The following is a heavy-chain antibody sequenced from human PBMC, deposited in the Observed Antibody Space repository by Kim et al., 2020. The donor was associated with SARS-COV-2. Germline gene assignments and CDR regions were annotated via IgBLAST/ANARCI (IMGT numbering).Heavy chain of an antibody. Sequence: GGSLRLSCAASGFTFSDYYMTWIRQAPGRGLEWISFISSCGTYTNYADSVKGRFTISRDNAKNTVFLQMNSLRDGDTAVYFCVRGRNYDESSGFCPDMWGQGTKVSVST. CDR3: VRGRNYDESSGFCPDM. J-gene: IGHJ3*02. V-gene: IGHV3-11*06. CDR1: GFTFSDYY. CDR2: ISSCGTYT. D-gene: IGHD3-22*01.